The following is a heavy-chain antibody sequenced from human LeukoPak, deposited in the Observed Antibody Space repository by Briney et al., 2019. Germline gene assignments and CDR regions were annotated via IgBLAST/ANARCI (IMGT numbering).Heavy chain of an antibody. Sequence: SETLSLTCGLYGGSFSDHSWSWIRQSPGKGLEWIGDINRRGAVNFNPSLKSRVLISLDTSRTQFSLRLDSLTAADTAVYYCAREQALPGVTISGVVVMGYFDNWGQGTLVIVSS. D-gene: IGHD3-3*01. CDR1: GGSFSDHS. J-gene: IGHJ4*02. V-gene: IGHV4-34*01. CDR3: AREQALPGVTISGVVVMGYFDN. CDR2: INRRGAV.